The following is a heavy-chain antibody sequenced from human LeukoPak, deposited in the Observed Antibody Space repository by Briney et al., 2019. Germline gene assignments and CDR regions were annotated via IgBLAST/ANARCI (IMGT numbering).Heavy chain of an antibody. D-gene: IGHD2-2*01. Sequence: PGGSLRLSCAASGFTFSGYWMHWVRQAPGKGLVWVSRINTDGSSTTYADSVKGRFTISRDNAKNALYPQMNSLRVEDTAVYHCVRRHPPPSTSPTSYGMDVWGQGTTVTVSS. CDR3: VRRHPPPSTSPTSYGMDV. V-gene: IGHV3-74*01. J-gene: IGHJ6*02. CDR1: GFTFSGYW. CDR2: INTDGSST.